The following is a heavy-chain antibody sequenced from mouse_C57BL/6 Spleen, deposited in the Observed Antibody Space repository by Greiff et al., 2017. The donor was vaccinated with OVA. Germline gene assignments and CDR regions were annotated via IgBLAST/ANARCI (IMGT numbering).Heavy chain of an antibody. Sequence: EVQGVESGGGLVKPGGSLKLSCAASGFTFSDYGMHWVRQAPEKGLEWVAYISSGSSTIYYAATVKGRFTISRDNAKNTLFLQMTSLRSEDTAMYYCAKPPYYDYDGYAMDYWGQGTSVTVSS. V-gene: IGHV5-17*01. D-gene: IGHD2-4*01. J-gene: IGHJ4*01. CDR1: GFTFSDYG. CDR3: AKPPYYDYDGYAMDY. CDR2: ISSGSSTI.